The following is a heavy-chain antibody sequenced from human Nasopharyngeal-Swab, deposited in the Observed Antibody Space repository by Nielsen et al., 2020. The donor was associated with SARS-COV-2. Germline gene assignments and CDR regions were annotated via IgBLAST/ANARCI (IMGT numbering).Heavy chain of an antibody. CDR1: GFTFSSYS. J-gene: IGHJ6*02. Sequence: GESLKISCAASGFTFSSYSMNWVRQAPGKGLEWVSSISSSSSYIYYADSVKGRFTISRDNAKNSLYLQMNSLRAEDTAVYYCARDPSRSLWFGEIYYYYYGMDVWGQGTTVTVSS. D-gene: IGHD3-10*01. V-gene: IGHV3-21*01. CDR3: ARDPSRSLWFGEIYYYYYGMDV. CDR2: ISSSSSYI.